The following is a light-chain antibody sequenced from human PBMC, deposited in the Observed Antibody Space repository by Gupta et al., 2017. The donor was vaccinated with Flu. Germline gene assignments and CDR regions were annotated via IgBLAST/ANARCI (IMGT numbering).Light chain of an antibody. Sequence: QSPSTLSASVGDRVTITCRASQSLTSWLAWYQQKPGKAPRLLISKASTLESGVPSRFIGSGSGTEFTLTISSLQPDDFATYYCQEYYTYSFGQGTKVEI. CDR1: QSLTSW. CDR3: QEYYTYS. J-gene: IGKJ1*01. CDR2: KAS. V-gene: IGKV1-5*03.